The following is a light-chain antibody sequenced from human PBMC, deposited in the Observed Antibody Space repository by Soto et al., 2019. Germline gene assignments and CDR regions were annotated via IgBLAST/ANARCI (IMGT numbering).Light chain of an antibody. CDR1: QSVSSSY. CDR2: GVS. J-gene: IGKJ1*01. Sequence: EIMLTQSPGTLSLSPGERATLSCRASQSVSSSYLAWYQQKPGQAPRLVIYGVSSRATGIPDRFSGSGSGTDFTLTISRLEPEDFAVYYCQQYGSSPWTFGQGTKVEIK. CDR3: QQYGSSPWT. V-gene: IGKV3-20*01.